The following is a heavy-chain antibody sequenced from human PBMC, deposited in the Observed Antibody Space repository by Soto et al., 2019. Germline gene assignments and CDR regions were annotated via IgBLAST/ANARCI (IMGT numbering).Heavy chain of an antibody. CDR3: ATGRSDSGWYEEHL. J-gene: IGHJ5*02. CDR1: NDSIRSGTYY. D-gene: IGHD6-19*01. CDR2: LSYLGTT. V-gene: IGHV4-39*01. Sequence: QLHLQESGPGLVKPSETLSLTCTVSNDSIRSGTYYWAWIRQPPGRGREWMGSLSYLGTTDYNPSLESRVTISKDATNNEFSLKLTSVAAADTAVYYCATGRSDSGWYEEHLWGRGTLVTVSS.